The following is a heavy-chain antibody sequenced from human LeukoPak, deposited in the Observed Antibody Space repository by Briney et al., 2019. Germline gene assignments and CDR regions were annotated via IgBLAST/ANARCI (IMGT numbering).Heavy chain of an antibody. Sequence: GALRLSCAGSGFNFSSYGMHWVRQGSGKGLEGVAFIRYDGSNKYYADAVRGRFTISRDNSKNTLYLQMNSLRAEDTAVYYCAKAVKYSSGPYDYWGQGTLVTVSS. CDR3: AKAVKYSSGPYDY. CDR2: IRYDGSNK. J-gene: IGHJ4*02. V-gene: IGHV3-30*02. D-gene: IGHD6-19*01. CDR1: GFNFSSYG.